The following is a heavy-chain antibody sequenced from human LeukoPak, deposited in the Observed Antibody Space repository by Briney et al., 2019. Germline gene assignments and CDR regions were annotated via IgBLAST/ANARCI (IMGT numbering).Heavy chain of an antibody. Sequence: GGSLRLSCAASGFTFSSYSMNWVRQAPGKGLEWVSSISSSSSYIYYADSVKGRFTISRDSFDNTVNLQLNSLRAEDTAVYYCARSDRNDGWFGGYDIWGQGTLVTVSS. J-gene: IGHJ4*02. CDR1: GFTFSSYS. CDR3: ARSDRNDGWFGGYDI. CDR2: ISSSSSYI. D-gene: IGHD3-10*01. V-gene: IGHV3-21*04.